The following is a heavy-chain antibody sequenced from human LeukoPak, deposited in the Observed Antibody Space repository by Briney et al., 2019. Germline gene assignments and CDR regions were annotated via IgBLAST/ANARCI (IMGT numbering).Heavy chain of an antibody. CDR3: STEDKYCTTTTCGDY. J-gene: IGHJ4*02. CDR1: GYTFPAYY. V-gene: IGHV1-2*02. D-gene: IGHD2-2*01. CDR2: IKPTSGDS. Sequence: ASVKVSCKASGYTFPAYYVHCVRQAPGQGLEWMGYIKPTSGDSNYAQKFQGRVTMTRDTSISTAYLELSGLTSDDTAVYYCSTEDKYCTTTTCGDYWGRGTLVTVSS.